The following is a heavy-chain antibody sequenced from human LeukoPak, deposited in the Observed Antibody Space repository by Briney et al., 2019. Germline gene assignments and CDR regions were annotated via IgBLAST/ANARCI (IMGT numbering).Heavy chain of an antibody. Sequence: SVKVSCKASGGTFSSYAISWVRQAPGQGLEWMGEIIPIFGTANYAQKFQGRVTITADESTSTAYMELSSLRSENTAVYYRARDRRYSSGWYRIGPFDYWGQGTLVTVSS. V-gene: IGHV1-69*13. CDR1: GGTFSSYA. CDR3: ARDRRYSSGWYRIGPFDY. CDR2: IIPIFGTA. D-gene: IGHD6-19*01. J-gene: IGHJ4*02.